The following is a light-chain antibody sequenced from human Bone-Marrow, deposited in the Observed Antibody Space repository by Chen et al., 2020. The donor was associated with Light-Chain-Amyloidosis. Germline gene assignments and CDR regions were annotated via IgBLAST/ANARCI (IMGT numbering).Light chain of an antibody. J-gene: IGKJ2*01. CDR3: QQYGSSPWT. CDR2: GAS. V-gene: IGKV3-20*01. Sequence: EIVLTQSPGTLSLSPGERATLSCRASQSVRTNYLAWYQQKPGQAPRLLTYGASRRATGVPDRFSGSWAETDFTLTISRLEPEEFAVFYCQQYGSSPWTFGQGPKLEIK. CDR1: QSVRTNY.